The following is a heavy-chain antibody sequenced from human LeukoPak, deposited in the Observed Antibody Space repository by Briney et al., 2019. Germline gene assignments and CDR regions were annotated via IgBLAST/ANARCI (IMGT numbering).Heavy chain of an antibody. Sequence: ASVRVSCKASGYTFSNYCMHWVRQAPGQGLEWMGILNPTYDIPIYAQTFEGRVTMTRDMSTSTVYMELSTLTSDDTAVYFCAKDPRNILTGDYDDFDIWGQGTMVIVSS. V-gene: IGHV1-46*01. CDR1: GYTFSNYC. J-gene: IGHJ3*02. D-gene: IGHD3-9*01. CDR2: LNPTYDIP. CDR3: AKDPRNILTGDYDDFDI.